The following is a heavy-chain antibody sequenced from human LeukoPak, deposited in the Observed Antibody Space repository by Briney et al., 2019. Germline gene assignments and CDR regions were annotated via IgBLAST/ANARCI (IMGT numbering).Heavy chain of an antibody. CDR2: TSFDETYK. D-gene: IGHD1-1*01. CDR1: GFNFSTYG. CDR3: AREGNWNQHDY. V-gene: IGHV3-30*03. J-gene: IGHJ4*02. Sequence: QAGGSLRLSCSASGFNFSTYGMHWVRQAPGKGLEWVAVTSFDETYKFYSDSVKGRFTISRDNSKNTLYLQMNSLRAEDTAVYYCAREGNWNQHDYWGQGTLVTVSS.